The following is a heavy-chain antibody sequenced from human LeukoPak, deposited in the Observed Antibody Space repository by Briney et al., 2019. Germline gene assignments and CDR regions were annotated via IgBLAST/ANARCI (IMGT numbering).Heavy chain of an antibody. V-gene: IGHV1-69*13. CDR2: IIPIFGTA. Sequence: SVKVSCKASGGTFSSYAISWVRRAPGQGLEWMGGIIPIFGTANYAQKFQGRVTITADESTSTAYMELSSLRSEDTAVYYCARSSSGSYPLGYYFDYWGQGTLVTVSS. CDR1: GGTFSSYA. CDR3: ARSSSGSYPLGYYFDY. J-gene: IGHJ4*02. D-gene: IGHD1-26*01.